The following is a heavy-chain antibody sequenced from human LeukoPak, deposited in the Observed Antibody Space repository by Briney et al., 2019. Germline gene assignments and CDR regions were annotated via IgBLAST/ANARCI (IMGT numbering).Heavy chain of an antibody. CDR3: ARGGDSSSWYGGWWFDP. D-gene: IGHD6-13*01. CDR2: ISAYNGNT. V-gene: IGHV1-18*01. Sequence: WASVKVSCKASGYTFTSYGISWVRQAPGQGLEWMGWISAYNGNTNYAQKLQGRVTMTTDTSTSTAYMELRSLRSDDTAVYYCARGGDSSSWYGGWWFDPWGQGTLVTVSS. CDR1: GYTFTSYG. J-gene: IGHJ5*02.